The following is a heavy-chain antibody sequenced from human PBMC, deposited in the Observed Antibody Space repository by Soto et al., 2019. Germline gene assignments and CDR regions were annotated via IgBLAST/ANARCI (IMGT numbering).Heavy chain of an antibody. Sequence: GGSLRLSCVGSGFRFSDYPLNWVRQAPGQGLEWVAYITSSATTIFYADSVKGRFTISRDNAKNSLYLQMNSLRAEDTAVYYCAGGQNWFDPWGQGTLVTVSS. CDR2: ITSSATTI. J-gene: IGHJ5*02. CDR1: GFRFSDYP. V-gene: IGHV3-11*04. CDR3: AGGQNWFDP.